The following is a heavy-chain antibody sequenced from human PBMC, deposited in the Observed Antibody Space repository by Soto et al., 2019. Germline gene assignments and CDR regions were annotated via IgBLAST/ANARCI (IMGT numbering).Heavy chain of an antibody. V-gene: IGHV3-30-3*01. D-gene: IGHD6-6*01. CDR3: ASSDRVWTKFSPKAVRPFDY. CDR1: GFTFSSYA. CDR2: ISYDGSNK. Sequence: GGSLRLSCAASGFTFSSYAMHWVRQAPGKGLEWVAVISYDGSNKYYADSVKGRFTISRDNSKNTLYLQMNSLRAEDTAVYSGASSDRVWTKFSPKAVRPFDYWGQGTLVTVSS. J-gene: IGHJ4*02.